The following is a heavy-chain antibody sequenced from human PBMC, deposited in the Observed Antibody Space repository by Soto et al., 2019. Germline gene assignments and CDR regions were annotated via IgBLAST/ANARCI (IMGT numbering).Heavy chain of an antibody. J-gene: IGHJ4*02. V-gene: IGHV3-33*01. D-gene: IGHD3-22*01. Sequence: ESGGGVVQPGRSLRLSCAASGFTFSSYGMHWVRQAPGKGLEWVAVIWYDGSNKYYADSVKGRFTISRDNSKNTLYLQMNSLRAEDTAVYYCARDITMIVVAPGYWGQGTLVTVSS. CDR1: GFTFSSYG. CDR2: IWYDGSNK. CDR3: ARDITMIVVAPGY.